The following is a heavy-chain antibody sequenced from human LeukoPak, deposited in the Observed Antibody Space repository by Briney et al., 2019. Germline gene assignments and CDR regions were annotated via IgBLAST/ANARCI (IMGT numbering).Heavy chain of an antibody. CDR1: GGSIRSYY. CDR2: IYYSGST. V-gene: IGHV4-59*08. Sequence: SETLSLTCTVSGGSIRSYYWSWIRQPPGKGLEWIGYIYYSGSTNYNPSLKSRVTISVDTSKNQFSLRLSSVTAADTAVYYCARQGAGVPFDYWGRGTLVTVSS. D-gene: IGHD3-10*01. J-gene: IGHJ4*02. CDR3: ARQGAGVPFDY.